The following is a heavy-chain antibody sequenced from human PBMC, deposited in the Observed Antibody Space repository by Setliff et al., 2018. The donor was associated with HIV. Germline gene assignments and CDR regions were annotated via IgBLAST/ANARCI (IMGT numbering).Heavy chain of an antibody. CDR3: ARDQGYSYGFYAFDI. Sequence: SETLSLTCAVYDEPFSGYYWSWMRQPPGKGLEWIGEVTHSGSTHYNPSLKSRVTISVDTSRNQFSLELSSVTAADTAVYYCARDQGYSYGFYAFDIWGQGTMVTVSS. CDR2: VTHSGST. V-gene: IGHV4-34*01. CDR1: DEPFSGYY. D-gene: IGHD5-18*01. J-gene: IGHJ3*02.